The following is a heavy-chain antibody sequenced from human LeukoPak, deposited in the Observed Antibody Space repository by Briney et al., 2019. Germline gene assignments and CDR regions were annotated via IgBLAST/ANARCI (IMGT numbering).Heavy chain of an antibody. V-gene: IGHV3-30*18. CDR1: GFTFSNYA. CDR2: ISFAGNGE. Sequence: GRSLRLSCAASGFTFSNYAMHWVRQAPGKGLEWVAVISFAGNGEFYADSVKGRFTISRDNSKNTLYLQMNSLRPEDTAMYYCAKDGVGRYCSSTSCYRRFGYWGQGTLVTVSS. J-gene: IGHJ4*02. CDR3: AKDGVGRYCSSTSCYRRFGY. D-gene: IGHD2-2*02.